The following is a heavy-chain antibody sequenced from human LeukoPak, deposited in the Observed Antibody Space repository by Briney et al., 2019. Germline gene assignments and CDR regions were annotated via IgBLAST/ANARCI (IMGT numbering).Heavy chain of an antibody. CDR2: IIPIFGTA. V-gene: IGHV1-69*05. J-gene: IGHJ6*03. Sequence: GASVKVSCKAPGGTFSSYAISWVRQAPGQGLEWMGRIIPIFGTANYAQKFQGRVTITTDESTSTAYMELSSLRSEDTAVYYCASRQLDSYYYYYMDVWGKGTTVTVSS. CDR3: ASRQLDSYYYYYMDV. D-gene: IGHD6-6*01. CDR1: GGTFSSYA.